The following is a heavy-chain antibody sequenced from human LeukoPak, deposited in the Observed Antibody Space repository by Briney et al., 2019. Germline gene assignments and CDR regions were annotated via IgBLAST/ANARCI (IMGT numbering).Heavy chain of an antibody. Sequence: SETLSLTCAVYGGSFSGYYWSWIRQPPGKGLEWIGEINHSGSTNYNPSLKSRVTISVDTSKNQFSLKLSSVTPEDTAVYYCARDWSGVRTTFDYWGQGTLVTVSS. D-gene: IGHD3-10*01. CDR3: ARDWSGVRTTFDY. CDR2: INHSGST. J-gene: IGHJ4*02. V-gene: IGHV4-34*01. CDR1: GGSFSGYY.